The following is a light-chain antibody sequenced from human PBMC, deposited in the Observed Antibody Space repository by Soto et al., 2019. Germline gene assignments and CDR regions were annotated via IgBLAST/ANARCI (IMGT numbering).Light chain of an antibody. CDR2: AVS. J-gene: IGLJ1*01. V-gene: IGLV2-14*03. CDR3: ISYTDGQSYL. Sequence: QSALTPPASVSGSPGPSITISCILTRIEICSYNHVAWYQQFPGKSPKLMIYAVSDRPPGVSDRFSGSKSGITASLTISGLQTEDEADYYCISYTDGQSYLFGTGTKV. CDR1: RIEICSYNH.